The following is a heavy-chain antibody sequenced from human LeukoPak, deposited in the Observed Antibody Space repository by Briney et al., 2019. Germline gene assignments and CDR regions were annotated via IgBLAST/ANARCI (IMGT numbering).Heavy chain of an antibody. CDR2: IYYSGGT. J-gene: IGHJ4*02. Sequence: SETLSLTCTVSGGSVSSGSYYWSWIRQPPGKGLEWIGYIYYSGGTNYNPSLKSRVTISVDTSKNQFSLKLSSVTAADTAVYYCAAYSSSWYTAIGYWGQGTLVTVSS. CDR1: GGSVSSGSYY. V-gene: IGHV4-61*01. D-gene: IGHD6-13*01. CDR3: AAYSSSWYTAIGY.